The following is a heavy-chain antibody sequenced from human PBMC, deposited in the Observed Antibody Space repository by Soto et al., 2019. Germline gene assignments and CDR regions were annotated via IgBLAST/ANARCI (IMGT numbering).Heavy chain of an antibody. D-gene: IGHD6-13*01. CDR2: ISGGGGSI. CDR1: GFNFNTYA. Sequence: EVQVLESGGGLVQPGGSLRLSCAASGFNFNTYAMSWVRQAPGKGLEWVSGISGGGGSIHYVDSVKGRFTISRDNSKNTLYLQMNSLRAEDTAVYYCAKDLWAAAATDAFDIWGQGTMVTVSS. V-gene: IGHV3-23*01. J-gene: IGHJ3*02. CDR3: AKDLWAAAATDAFDI.